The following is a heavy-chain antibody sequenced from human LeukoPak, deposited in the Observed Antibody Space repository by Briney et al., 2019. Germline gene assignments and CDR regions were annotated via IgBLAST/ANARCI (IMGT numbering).Heavy chain of an antibody. V-gene: IGHV1-18*01. CDR2: ISAYNGKT. Sequence: ASVKVSCKASGYTFTSYGISWVRQAPGQGLEWMGWISAYNGKTNYAQKLQGRVTMTTDTSTSTAYMELRSLRSDDTAVYYCARDTYCSGGSCYFGWFDPWGQGTLVTVSS. D-gene: IGHD2-15*01. CDR3: ARDTYCSGGSCYFGWFDP. J-gene: IGHJ5*02. CDR1: GYTFTSYG.